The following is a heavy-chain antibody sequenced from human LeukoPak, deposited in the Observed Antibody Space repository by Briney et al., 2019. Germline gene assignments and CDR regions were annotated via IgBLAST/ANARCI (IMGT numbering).Heavy chain of an antibody. CDR1: GFTFSNYE. Sequence: PGGSLRLSCAASGFTFSNYEMHWVRQAPGKGLEWVSYIRSSGSDIYYADSVKGRFTISRDNAKNSLYLHMNSLRAEDTAVYYCAELGITMIGGVWGKGTTVTISS. CDR2: IRSSGSDI. V-gene: IGHV3-48*03. D-gene: IGHD3-10*02. CDR3: AELGITMIGGV. J-gene: IGHJ6*03.